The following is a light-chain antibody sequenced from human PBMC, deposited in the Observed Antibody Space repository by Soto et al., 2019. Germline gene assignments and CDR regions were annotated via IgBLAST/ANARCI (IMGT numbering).Light chain of an antibody. Sequence: DIQMTQSPSSLSASVGHRVTITCQASQDIGRYLNWYQQKPGKPPKLLIYDASNLEIGVPTRFSSSGSGTHFTSTISSLQPEDIATYYCQPYDSPPPFTFGPGTKVDLK. V-gene: IGKV1-33*01. CDR3: QPYDSPPPFT. CDR1: QDIGRY. CDR2: DAS. J-gene: IGKJ3*01.